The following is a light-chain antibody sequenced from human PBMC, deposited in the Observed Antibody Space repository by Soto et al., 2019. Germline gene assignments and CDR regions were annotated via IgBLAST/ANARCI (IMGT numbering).Light chain of an antibody. CDR1: QSVTSY. CDR2: AAS. Sequence: EVVLPQSPATLSLSPGERATLSCRASQSVTSYLAWYQQKPGQAPRLLIYAASNRATGIPARFSGSGSGTDFTLTISSLEPEDFAVYYCQQRSNWPPVYTFGQGTK. V-gene: IGKV3-11*01. J-gene: IGKJ2*01. CDR3: QQRSNWPPVYT.